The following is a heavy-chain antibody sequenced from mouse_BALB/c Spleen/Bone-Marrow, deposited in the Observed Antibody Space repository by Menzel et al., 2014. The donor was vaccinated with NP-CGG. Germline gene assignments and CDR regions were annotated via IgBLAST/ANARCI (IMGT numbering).Heavy chain of an antibody. CDR3: TRNWDDYFDY. J-gene: IGHJ2*01. D-gene: IGHD4-1*01. Sequence: QVQLQQSGAELVRPGASVTLSCKASGYTFTDYEIHWVKQTPVHGLEWIGAIDPETGGNAYNQKFKGKATLTADKSSSTAYTELRSLTSEDSAVYYCTRNWDDYFDYWGQGTTLTVSS. V-gene: IGHV1-15*01. CDR1: GYTFTDYE. CDR2: IDPETGGN.